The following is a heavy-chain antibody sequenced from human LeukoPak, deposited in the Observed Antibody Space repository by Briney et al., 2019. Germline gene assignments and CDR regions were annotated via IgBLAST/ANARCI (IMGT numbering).Heavy chain of an antibody. CDR1: GGTFSSYA. CDR2: IIPIFGTA. Sequence: SVKVSCKASGGTFSSYAISWVRQAPGQGLEWMGGIIPIFGTANYAQKFQGRVTITADESTSTAYMELSSLRIDDTAVYYCARDSLDISGWYGGYFYYYGMDVWGQGTTVTVSS. CDR3: ARDSLDISGWYGGYFYYYGMDV. V-gene: IGHV1-69*13. J-gene: IGHJ6*02. D-gene: IGHD6-19*01.